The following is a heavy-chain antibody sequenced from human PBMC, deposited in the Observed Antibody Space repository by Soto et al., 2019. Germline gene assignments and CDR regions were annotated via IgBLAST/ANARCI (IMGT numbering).Heavy chain of an antibody. D-gene: IGHD6-13*01. Sequence: VASVKVSCKASGGTFSSYAISWVRQAPGQGLEWMGGIIPIFGTANYAQKFQGRVTITADESTSTAYMELSSLRSEDTALYYCAKVGGYSSSWYSGAFDIWGQGTMVTVSS. CDR1: GGTFSSYA. V-gene: IGHV1-69*13. J-gene: IGHJ3*02. CDR3: AKVGGYSSSWYSGAFDI. CDR2: IIPIFGTA.